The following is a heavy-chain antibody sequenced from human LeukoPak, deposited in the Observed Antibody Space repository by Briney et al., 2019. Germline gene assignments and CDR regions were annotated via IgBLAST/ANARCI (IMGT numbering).Heavy chain of an antibody. CDR3: AKVPYGGNLYYVDY. Sequence: PGGSLRLSCAASGFTFSSYAMSWVRQAPGKGLEWVSAISGSGGSTYYADSVKGRFTISRDNSKNTLYLQMNSLRAEDTAVYYCAKVPYGGNLYYVDYWGQGTLVTVSS. CDR1: GFTFSSYA. J-gene: IGHJ4*02. D-gene: IGHD4-23*01. CDR2: ISGSGGST. V-gene: IGHV3-23*01.